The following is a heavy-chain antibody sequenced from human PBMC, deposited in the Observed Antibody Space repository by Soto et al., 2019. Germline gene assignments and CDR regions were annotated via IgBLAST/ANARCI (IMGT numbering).Heavy chain of an antibody. D-gene: IGHD2-21*01. Sequence: PSETLSLTCTVSSGSINNYYWNWIRQPPGKGLEWIGYIYYSGVTNYNPSLKSRVSISVATSKKQFSLRLNSVTAPDTAVYSCPSLALKCCYDRWGQGTMIIASS. CDR1: SGSINNYY. CDR2: IYYSGVT. CDR3: PSLALKCCYDR. J-gene: IGHJ5*02. V-gene: IGHV4-59*01.